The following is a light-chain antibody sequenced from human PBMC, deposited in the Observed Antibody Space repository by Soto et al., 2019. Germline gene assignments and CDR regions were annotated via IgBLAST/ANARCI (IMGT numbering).Light chain of an antibody. Sequence: DIQMTQSPSSLSASIADRVTVTCRASQSISTYLNWYQQKPGQAPKLLIYAASSLQSGVPSRFSGSGSGTDFTLTISSLQPEDFAIYYCQQSYRTPFTFGGGTKVEIK. CDR3: QQSYRTPFT. CDR2: AAS. J-gene: IGKJ4*01. V-gene: IGKV1-39*01. CDR1: QSISTY.